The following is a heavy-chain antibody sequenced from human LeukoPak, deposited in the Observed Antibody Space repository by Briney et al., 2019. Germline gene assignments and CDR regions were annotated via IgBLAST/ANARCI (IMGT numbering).Heavy chain of an antibody. CDR1: GFTFSSYG. CDR2: ISYDGSNK. CDR3: ASRFRGEVPFDI. D-gene: IGHD3-16*01. V-gene: IGHV3-30*03. Sequence: GGSLRLSCAASGFTFSSYGMHWVRQAQGKGLEWVAVISYDGSNKYYVDSVKGRFTISRDNAKNSLYLQMNSLRAEDTAVYYCASRFRGEVPFDIWGQGTMVTVSS. J-gene: IGHJ3*02.